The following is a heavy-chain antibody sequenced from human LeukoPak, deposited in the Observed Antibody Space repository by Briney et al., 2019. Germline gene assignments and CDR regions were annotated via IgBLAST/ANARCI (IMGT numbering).Heavy chain of an antibody. CDR1: GGSFSGYY. J-gene: IGHJ4*02. V-gene: IGHV4-34*01. CDR2: INHSGST. Sequence: PSETLSLTCAVYGGSFSGYYWSWIRQPPGKGLEWIGEINHSGSTNYNPSLKSRVTISVDTSKNQFSLKLSSATAADTAVYYCASVLRYFDDYWGQGTLVTVSS. D-gene: IGHD3-9*01. CDR3: ASVLRYFDDY.